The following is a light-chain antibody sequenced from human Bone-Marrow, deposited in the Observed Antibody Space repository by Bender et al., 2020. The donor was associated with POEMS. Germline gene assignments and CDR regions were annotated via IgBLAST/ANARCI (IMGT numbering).Light chain of an antibody. CDR3: AACVAGLSGRV. Sequence: QSVLTQPPSASGTPGQRVTISCSGSNSNIGTNAVNWYQQFPETAPKLLIYSDNQRPSGVPDRFYAFKSGTSASLAISGLQSEDEADYYCAACVAGLSGRVFGGGTKVTIL. CDR2: SDN. CDR1: NSNIGTNA. V-gene: IGLV1-44*01. J-gene: IGLJ3*02.